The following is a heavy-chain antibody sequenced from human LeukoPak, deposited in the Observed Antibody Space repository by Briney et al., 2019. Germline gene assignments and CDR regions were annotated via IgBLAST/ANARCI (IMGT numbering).Heavy chain of an antibody. Sequence: GASVKVSCKASGYTFTSSDINWVRQATGQGLEWMGWMNPNSGNTGYAQKFQGRVTMTRNTSISTAYMELSSLRSEDTAVYYCQGSSWPYYYYGMDVWGQGTTVTVSS. J-gene: IGHJ6*02. D-gene: IGHD6-13*01. CDR1: GYTFTSSD. CDR3: QGSSWPYYYYGMDV. CDR2: MNPNSGNT. V-gene: IGHV1-8*01.